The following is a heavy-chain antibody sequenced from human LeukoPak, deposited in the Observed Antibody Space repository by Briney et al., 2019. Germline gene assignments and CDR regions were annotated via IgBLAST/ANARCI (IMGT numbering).Heavy chain of an antibody. CDR3: ARDLSIYNWFDP. CDR1: GYSISSGYY. V-gene: IGHV4-38-2*02. J-gene: IGHJ5*02. D-gene: IGHD2-21*01. Sequence: PSETLSLTYTVSGYSISSGYYWGWIRQPPGKGLEWIGSIYHSGSTYYNPSLKSRVTISVDTSKNQFSLKLSSVTAADTAVYYCARDLSIYNWFDPWGQGTLVTVSS. CDR2: IYHSGST.